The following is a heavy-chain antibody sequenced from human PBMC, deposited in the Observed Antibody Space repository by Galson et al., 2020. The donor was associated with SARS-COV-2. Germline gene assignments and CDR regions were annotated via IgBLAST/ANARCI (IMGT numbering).Heavy chain of an antibody. Sequence: SETLSLTCTVSGGSVSSGSYYWSWIRQPPGKGLEWIGYIYYSGSTNYNPSLKSRVTISVDTSKNQFSLKLSSVTAADTAVYYCARGLYYYDSSASARLDAFDIWGQGTMVTVSS. V-gene: IGHV4-61*01. CDR1: GGSVSSGSYY. J-gene: IGHJ3*02. CDR3: ARGLYYYDSSASARLDAFDI. CDR2: IYYSGST. D-gene: IGHD3-22*01.